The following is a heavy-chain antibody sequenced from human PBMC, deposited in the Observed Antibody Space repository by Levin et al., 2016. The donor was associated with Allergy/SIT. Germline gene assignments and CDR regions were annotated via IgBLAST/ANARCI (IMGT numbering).Heavy chain of an antibody. J-gene: IGHJ4*02. D-gene: IGHD2-2*01. Sequence: WIRQPPGKGLEWIGYIYYSGSTNYNPSLKSRVTISVDTSKNQFSLKLSSVTAADTAVYYCARDPRSTSWKRGFDYWGQGTLVTVSS. V-gene: IGHV4-59*01. CDR3: ARDPRSTSWKRGFDY. CDR2: IYYSGST.